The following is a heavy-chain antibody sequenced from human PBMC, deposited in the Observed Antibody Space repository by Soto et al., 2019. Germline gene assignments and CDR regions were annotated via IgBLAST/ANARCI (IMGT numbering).Heavy chain of an antibody. Sequence: QVQLVESGGGVVQPGRSLRLSCAASGFTFSSYAMHWVRQAPGKGLEWVAVISYDGSNKYYADSVKGRFTISRDNSKNTLYLQMNSLRAEDTAVYYCARDLSFMVSPFDYWGQGTLVTVSS. CDR2: ISYDGSNK. V-gene: IGHV3-30-3*01. J-gene: IGHJ4*02. CDR3: ARDLSFMVSPFDY. D-gene: IGHD1-20*01. CDR1: GFTFSSYA.